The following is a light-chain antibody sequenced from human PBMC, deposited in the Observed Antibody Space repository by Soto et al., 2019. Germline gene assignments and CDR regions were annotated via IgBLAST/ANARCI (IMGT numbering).Light chain of an antibody. Sequence: EIVLTQLPGTLSLSPGEGATLSCRASQSVNHNCIAWYQQKPGQAPRLLIYSASTRINGIPDRFSGSGSGTDFTLTISRLEPEDFAVYYCQQCGSSPDTFGRGTKVEIK. J-gene: IGKJ2*01. CDR3: QQCGSSPDT. CDR1: QSVNHNC. V-gene: IGKV3-20*01. CDR2: SAS.